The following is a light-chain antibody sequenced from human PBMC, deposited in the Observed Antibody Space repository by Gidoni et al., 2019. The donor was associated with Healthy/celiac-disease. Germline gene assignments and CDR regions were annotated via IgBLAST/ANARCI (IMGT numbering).Light chain of an antibody. CDR3: SSYTSSSIPYV. J-gene: IGLJ1*01. V-gene: IGLV2-14*01. CDR2: EVS. CDR1: SSDVGGYND. Sequence: QSALTQPASVSGSPGQSITISCTGTSSDVGGYNDVSWYQQHPGKAPKLMIYEVSNRPSGVSNRFSGSKSGNTVSLTISGLQAEDEADYYCSSYTSSSIPYVFGTGTKVTVL.